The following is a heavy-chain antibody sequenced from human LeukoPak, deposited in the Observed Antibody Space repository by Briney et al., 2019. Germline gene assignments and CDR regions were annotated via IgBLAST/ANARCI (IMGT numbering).Heavy chain of an antibody. CDR3: AREHSVGGGLDAFDM. Sequence: SETLSLTCTVSGGSISTYYWNWIRQAPGKGLEWIGYVYSIGRTNSNPPLRSRVTISVDTSKNQFSLRLTSVTAADTAVYYCAREHSVGGGLDAFDMWGQGTMVTVSS. CDR1: GGSISTYY. CDR2: VYSIGRT. D-gene: IGHD3-16*01. V-gene: IGHV4-59*01. J-gene: IGHJ3*02.